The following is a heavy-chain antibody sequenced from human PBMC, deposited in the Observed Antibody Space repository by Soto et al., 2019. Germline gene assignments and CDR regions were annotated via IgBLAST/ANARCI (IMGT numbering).Heavy chain of an antibody. CDR2: VYYSGNT. Sequence: SETLSLTCTVSGGSVSSGTSYWSWIRQSPGKGLEWIGNVYYSGNTNSNPSLKSRVIISVDTSKNQFSLMLSSVTAADAAVCFCARDEREQQLVAPYGLDVWGQGTTVTVSS. CDR1: GGSVSSGTSY. D-gene: IGHD6-13*01. CDR3: ARDEREQQLVAPYGLDV. V-gene: IGHV4-61*01. J-gene: IGHJ6*02.